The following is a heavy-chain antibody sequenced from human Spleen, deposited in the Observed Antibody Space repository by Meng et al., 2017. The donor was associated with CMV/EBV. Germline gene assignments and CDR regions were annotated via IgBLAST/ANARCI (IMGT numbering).Heavy chain of an antibody. CDR2: ISWNSGSI. D-gene: IGHD3-22*01. V-gene: IGHV3-9*01. CDR3: AAYYDSSGYELDY. CDR1: GFTFDDYA. Sequence: SLKISCAASGFTFDDYAMHWVRQAPGEGLEWVSGISWNSGSIGYADSVKGRFTISRDNAKNSLYLQMNSLRAEDTALYYCAAYYDSSGYELDYWGQGTLVTVSS. J-gene: IGHJ4*02.